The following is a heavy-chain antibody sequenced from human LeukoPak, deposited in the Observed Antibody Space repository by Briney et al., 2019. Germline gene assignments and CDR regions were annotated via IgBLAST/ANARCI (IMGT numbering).Heavy chain of an antibody. CDR1: GFTFGDYS. CDR3: TRDHDFWSGPFDV. D-gene: IGHD3-3*01. J-gene: IGHJ6*04. Sequence: PGGSLRLSCTASGFTFGDYSLSWVRQAPKKELEWVGFIRRKGYGGTTEYAPSVKGRFIISRDDSKSTAYLQMNSLKTEDTAVYYCTRDHDFWSGPFDVWGKGTTVTVSS. V-gene: IGHV3-49*04. CDR2: IRRKGYGGTT.